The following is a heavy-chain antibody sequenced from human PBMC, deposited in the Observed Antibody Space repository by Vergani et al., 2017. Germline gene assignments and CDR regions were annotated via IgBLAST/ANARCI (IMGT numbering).Heavy chain of an antibody. J-gene: IGHJ2*01. Sequence: EVQLVESGGGLVQPGRSLRLSCAASGFTFDDYAMHWVRQAPGKGLEWVSGINWNRDSIAYAESVKGRFTISRDNAKNTLYLQMNSLRAEDTALYYCVKDIAGSGNYWYFDLWGRGTLVTVSS. D-gene: IGHD6-13*01. V-gene: IGHV3-9*01. CDR3: VKDIAGSGNYWYFDL. CDR2: INWNRDSI. CDR1: GFTFDDYA.